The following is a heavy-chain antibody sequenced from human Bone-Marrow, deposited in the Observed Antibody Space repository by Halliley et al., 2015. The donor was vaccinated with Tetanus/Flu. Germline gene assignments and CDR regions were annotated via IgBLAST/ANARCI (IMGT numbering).Heavy chain of an antibody. J-gene: IGHJ5*02. D-gene: IGHD5-12*01. V-gene: IGHV3-30*18. CDR2: ISYDGLKK. Sequence: WVAVISYDGLKKNYAVSVKGRFVISRDNSKNTLFLQMSGRRDNDTTINYCAKGLSLYSAYDPLDLWGQGTLVTVSS. CDR3: AKGLSLYSAYDPLDL.